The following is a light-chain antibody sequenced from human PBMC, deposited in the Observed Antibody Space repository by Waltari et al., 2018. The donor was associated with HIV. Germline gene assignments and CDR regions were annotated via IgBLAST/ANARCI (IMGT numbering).Light chain of an antibody. CDR2: EVT. Sequence: QSALTQPAPVSGSPGQSITISCTGTNSEVGSYNVVSWYQQHPGKAPKLMIYEVTKRPSGVSNRFSGSKSGNTASLTISGLQAEDEADYYCCSYAGRSTHVFGTGTKVTVL. V-gene: IGLV2-23*02. CDR3: CSYAGRSTHV. CDR1: NSEVGSYNV. J-gene: IGLJ1*01.